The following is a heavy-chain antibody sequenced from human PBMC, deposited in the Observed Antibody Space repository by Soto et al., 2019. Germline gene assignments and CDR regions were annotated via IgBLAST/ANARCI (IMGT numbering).Heavy chain of an antibody. V-gene: IGHV3-23*01. CDR2: ISGSGGST. J-gene: IGHJ6*03. CDR3: AKDVGCSGGSCYRWYYYYYMDV. CDR1: GFTFSSYV. Sequence: GGSLRLSCAASGFTFSSYVMSWVLQAPGKGLEWVSAISGSGGSTYYADSVKGRFTISRDNSKNTLYLQMNSLRAEDTAVYYCAKDVGCSGGSCYRWYYYYYMDVWGKGTTVTVSS. D-gene: IGHD2-15*01.